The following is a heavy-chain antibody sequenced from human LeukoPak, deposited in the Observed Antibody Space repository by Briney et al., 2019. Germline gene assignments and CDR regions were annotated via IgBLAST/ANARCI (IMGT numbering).Heavy chain of an antibody. CDR1: GDSVSSNSAA. CDR3: ARARGYDYTGYYYYYYMDV. Sequence: SQTLSLTCAISGDSVSSNSAAWNWIRQSPSRGLEWLGRTYYRSKWYNDYAVSVKSRITINPDTSKNHFSLQLNSVTPEDTAVYYCARARGYDYTGYYYYYYMDVWGKGTTVTVSS. D-gene: IGHD5-12*01. V-gene: IGHV6-1*01. CDR2: TYYRSKWYN. J-gene: IGHJ6*03.